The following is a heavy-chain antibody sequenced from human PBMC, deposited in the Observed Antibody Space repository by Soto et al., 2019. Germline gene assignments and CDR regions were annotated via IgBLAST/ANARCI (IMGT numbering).Heavy chain of an antibody. Sequence: GGSLRLSCAASGFPFSSYAMNWVRQAPGKGLEWVSSISGSASTTYYADSVKGRFTISRDNSKNTLYLQMNSLRAEDTAIYYCARREIQGPIDYWGQGTLVTVSS. CDR1: GFPFSSYA. D-gene: IGHD1-26*01. CDR2: ISGSASTT. J-gene: IGHJ4*02. V-gene: IGHV3-23*01. CDR3: ARREIQGPIDY.